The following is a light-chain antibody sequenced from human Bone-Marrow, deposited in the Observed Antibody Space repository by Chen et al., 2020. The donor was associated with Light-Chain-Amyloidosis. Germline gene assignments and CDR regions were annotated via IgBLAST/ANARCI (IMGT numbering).Light chain of an antibody. Sequence: SYELTPPPSVSVSPGQTPTTTSSGDDLPPHYAYWYQQKPGQAPVLVIHRDTERPSGIAERFSGSSSGTTATLTISGVQAEDEADYHCQSADSSGTYEVIFGGGTKLTVL. CDR1: DLPPHY. J-gene: IGLJ2*01. CDR3: QSADSSGTYEVI. CDR2: RDT. V-gene: IGLV3-25*03.